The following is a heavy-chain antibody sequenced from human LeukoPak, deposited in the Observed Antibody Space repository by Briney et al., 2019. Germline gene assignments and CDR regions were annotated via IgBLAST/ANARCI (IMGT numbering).Heavy chain of an antibody. Sequence: ASVKVSCKASGYTFTSYGISWVRQAPGQGLEWMGWIDPITGRTNYAQNFQGRVTMTRDTSVSTAYMDLRTLGSDDTAVYYCARTPVTVIRGVIEDGMDVWGQGTTVTVSS. CDR1: GYTFTSYG. CDR3: ARTPVTVIRGVIEDGMDV. J-gene: IGHJ6*02. V-gene: IGHV1-2*02. D-gene: IGHD3-10*01. CDR2: IDPITGRT.